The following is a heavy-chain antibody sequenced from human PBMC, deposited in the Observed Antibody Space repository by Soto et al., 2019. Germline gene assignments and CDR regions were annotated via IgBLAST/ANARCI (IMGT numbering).Heavy chain of an antibody. J-gene: IGHJ4*02. D-gene: IGHD2-15*01. V-gene: IGHV3-23*01. CDR2: ISGSGGST. CDR3: AKGVVVVVAATDPYFDY. Sequence: GGSLRLSCAASGFPFSSYAMSWVRQAPGKGLEWVSAISGSGGSTYYADSVKGRFTISRDNSKNTLYLQMNSLRAEDTAVYYCAKGVVVVVAATDPYFDYWGQGTLVTVSS. CDR1: GFPFSSYA.